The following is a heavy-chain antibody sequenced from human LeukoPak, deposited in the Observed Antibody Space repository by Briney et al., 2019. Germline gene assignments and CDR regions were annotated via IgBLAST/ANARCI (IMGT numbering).Heavy chain of an antibody. CDR2: IWYDGSNK. J-gene: IGHJ4*02. CDR1: GFNFSSFV. Sequence: GRSLRLSCAASGFNFSSFVMHWVRQAPGKGLEWVAVIWYDGSNKYYADSVKGRFTISRDNSKNTLYLQMNSLRAEDTAVYYCARDIYFYGDYVIDYWGQGTLVTDSS. V-gene: IGHV3-33*01. D-gene: IGHD4-17*01. CDR3: ARDIYFYGDYVIDY.